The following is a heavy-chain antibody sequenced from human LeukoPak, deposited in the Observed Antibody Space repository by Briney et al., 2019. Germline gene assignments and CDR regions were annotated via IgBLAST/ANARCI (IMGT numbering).Heavy chain of an antibody. CDR1: GFTFSDSW. D-gene: IGHD3-16*01. J-gene: IGHJ6*02. CDR2: MNQDGSEK. CDR3: ATYTHWVAGDV. Sequence: GGSLRLSCAASGFTFSDSWMSWVRQAPGKGLEWVANMNQDGSEKDYVDSVKGRFTISRDSARNSLYLQMGSLRAEDTAVYYCATYTHWVAGDVWGQGTTVTVSS. V-gene: IGHV3-7*01.